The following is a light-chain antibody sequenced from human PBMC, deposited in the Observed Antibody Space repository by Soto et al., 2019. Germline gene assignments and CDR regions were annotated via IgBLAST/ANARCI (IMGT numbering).Light chain of an antibody. CDR3: QQYNNWPRT. CDR2: GAS. J-gene: IGKJ1*01. Sequence: EIVITQSPSTLSLSPCERSTLSCRASQSVSSNLAWYQQKPGQAPRLLIYGASTRATGIPARFSGSGSGTEFTLTISSLQSEDFAVYYCQQYNNWPRTFGQGTKV. V-gene: IGKV3-15*01. CDR1: QSVSSN.